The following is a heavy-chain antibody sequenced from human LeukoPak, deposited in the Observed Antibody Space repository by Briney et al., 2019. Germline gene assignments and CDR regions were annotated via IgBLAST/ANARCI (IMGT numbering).Heavy chain of an antibody. CDR3: ARDPQWLATKPFMSGLDV. D-gene: IGHD6-19*01. J-gene: IGHJ6*02. Sequence: PSQTLSLTCTVSGGSISSGGYYWSWIRQHPGKGLEWIGYIYYSGSTYYNPSLKSRVTISVDTSKNQFSLKLSSVTAADTAVYYRARDPQWLATKPFMSGLDVWGQGTTVTVSS. V-gene: IGHV4-31*03. CDR2: IYYSGST. CDR1: GGSISSGGYY.